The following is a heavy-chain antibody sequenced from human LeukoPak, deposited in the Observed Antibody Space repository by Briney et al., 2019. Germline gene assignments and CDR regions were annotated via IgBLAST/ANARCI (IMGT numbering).Heavy chain of an antibody. CDR1: GFSVTNNY. J-gene: IGHJ4*02. Sequence: GGSLRLACAVSGFSVTNNYMSWVRQAPGRGLEWVSVFYVGGATYYADSVKGRFTISRDNSENTLYLQMKSLRAEDTAVYYCARGDGYNFFDYWGQGTLVTVSS. CDR2: FYVGGAT. D-gene: IGHD5-24*01. CDR3: ARGDGYNFFDY. V-gene: IGHV3-53*01.